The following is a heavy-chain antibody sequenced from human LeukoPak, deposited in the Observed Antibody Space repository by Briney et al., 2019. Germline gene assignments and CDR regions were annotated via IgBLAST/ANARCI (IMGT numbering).Heavy chain of an antibody. CDR3: ARDAEVTASWFDP. J-gene: IGHJ5*02. V-gene: IGHV1-69*04. CDR2: IIPILGIA. D-gene: IGHD5-18*01. CDR1: GGTFSSYA. Sequence: SVKVSCKASGGTFSSYAISWVRQAPGQGLEWMGRIIPILGIANYAQKFQGRVTITADKSTSTAYMELSSLRSEDTAVYYCARDAEVTASWFDPGAREPWSPSPQ.